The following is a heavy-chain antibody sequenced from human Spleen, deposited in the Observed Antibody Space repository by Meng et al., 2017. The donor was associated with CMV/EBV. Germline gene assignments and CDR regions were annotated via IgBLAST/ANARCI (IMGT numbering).Heavy chain of an antibody. D-gene: IGHD3-10*01. CDR1: GFTFSSYS. CDR2: ISSSGTYI. Sequence: GESLKISCAASGFTFSSYSMNWVRQAPGKGLEWVSSISSSGTYIYYADSVKGRFTISRDNAKNSLYPQMNSLRAEDTAVYYCARAPTSYGSGSYYFDYWGQGTLVTVSS. CDR3: ARAPTSYGSGSYYFDY. V-gene: IGHV3-21*01. J-gene: IGHJ4*02.